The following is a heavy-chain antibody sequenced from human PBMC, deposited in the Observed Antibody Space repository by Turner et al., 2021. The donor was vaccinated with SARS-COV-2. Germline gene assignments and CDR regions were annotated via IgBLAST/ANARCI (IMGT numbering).Heavy chain of an antibody. CDR1: GGSISRYY. J-gene: IGHJ4*02. CDR3: ARVVVLRRAYFDY. V-gene: IGHV4-59*08. Sequence: QVQLLESGPGLGKPSETLSLTCTVSGGSISRYYWSWIRQPPGKGLEWIGYIYYSGSTYYNPSLKSRLTISVDTSKNQFSLKLSSVTAADTAVYYCARVVVLRRAYFDYWGQGTLVTVSS. D-gene: IGHD2-8*01. CDR2: IYYSGST.